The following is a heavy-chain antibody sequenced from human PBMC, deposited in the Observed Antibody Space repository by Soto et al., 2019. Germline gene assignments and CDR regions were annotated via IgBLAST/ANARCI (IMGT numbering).Heavy chain of an antibody. J-gene: IGHJ5*02. CDR1: GFTFSSYA. CDR2: ISGSGGSI. D-gene: IGHD6-25*01. CDR3: AKDRLDLPGSWFDP. V-gene: IGHV3-23*01. Sequence: EVQLLESGGGLVQPGGSLRLSCAASGFTFSSYAMSWVRQAPGKGLEWVSAISGSGGSIYYADSVKGRFTISRDNSKNTLYLQMNSLKAEDTAVYYCAKDRLDLPGSWFDPWGQGTLVTVSS.